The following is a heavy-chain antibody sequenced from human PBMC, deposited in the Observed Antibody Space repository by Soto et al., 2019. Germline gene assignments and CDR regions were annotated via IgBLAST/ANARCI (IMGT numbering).Heavy chain of an antibody. Sequence: QVPLQESGPGLVKPSETLSLTCTVSGGSISSYYWSWIRQPPGKGLEWIGYIYDSGSTNYNPSLKSRLTISVDTSKTQFSLKLSSVSAADTAVYYCARHLRFYDFWSGYYDHYDGFDIWGQGTMVTVSS. CDR2: IYDSGST. D-gene: IGHD3-3*01. CDR1: GGSISSYY. J-gene: IGHJ3*02. V-gene: IGHV4-59*08. CDR3: ARHLRFYDFWSGYYDHYDGFDI.